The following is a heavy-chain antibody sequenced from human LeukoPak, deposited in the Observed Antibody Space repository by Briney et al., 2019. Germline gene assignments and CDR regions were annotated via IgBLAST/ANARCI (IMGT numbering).Heavy chain of an antibody. Sequence: SQTLSLTCTVSGGSISSGGYYWSWIRQHPGKGLEWIGYIYYSGSTYYNPSLKSRVTISVDTSKNQLSLKLSSVTAADTAVYYCARSFRYYFDYWGQGTLVTVSS. CDR3: ARSFRYYFDY. V-gene: IGHV4-31*03. CDR2: IYYSGST. J-gene: IGHJ4*02. CDR1: GGSISSGGYY.